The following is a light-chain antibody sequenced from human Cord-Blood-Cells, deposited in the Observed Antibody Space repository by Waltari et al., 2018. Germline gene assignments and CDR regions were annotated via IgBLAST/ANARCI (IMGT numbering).Light chain of an antibody. CDR3: QKYNSAPWT. CDR1: QGISNY. CDR2: AAS. J-gene: IGKJ1*01. V-gene: IGKV1-27*01. Sequence: QMTQYTSSLSASVCDRVTITCRGSQGISNYLAWYQQKPWKVPKFLFYAASTLQSGVPSLFSGSGSGTDFTLTISSLQPEDVATYYCQKYNSAPWTFGQGTKVEIK.